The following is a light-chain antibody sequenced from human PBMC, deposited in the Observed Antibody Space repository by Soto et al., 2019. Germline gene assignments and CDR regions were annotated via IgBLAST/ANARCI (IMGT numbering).Light chain of an antibody. CDR2: EVS. V-gene: IGLV2-14*03. J-gene: IGLJ1*01. CDR1: SSDVGGYNF. CDR3: SSFTTTRTHV. Sequence: QSVLTQPASVFGSPGQSITFSCTGTSSDVGGYNFVSWYQQHPGKAPKLMIYEVSSRPSGVSNRFSGSKSGNTASLTISGLQPEDEADYYCSSFTTTRTHVFGTGTKGTVL.